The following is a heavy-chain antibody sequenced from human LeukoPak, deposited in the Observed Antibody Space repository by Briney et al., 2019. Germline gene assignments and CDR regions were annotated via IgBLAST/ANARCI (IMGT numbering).Heavy chain of an antibody. CDR2: IYSGGST. V-gene: IGHV3-53*01. CDR1: GFTVSSNY. Sequence: GGSLRLSCAASGFTVSSNYMSWVRQAPGKGLEWVSVIYSGGSTYYADSVKGRFTISRDNSKNTLYLQMNSLRAEDTAVYYCARGPVGYYYYYMDAWGKGTTVTVSS. CDR3: ARGPVGYYYYYMDA. D-gene: IGHD1-26*01. J-gene: IGHJ6*03.